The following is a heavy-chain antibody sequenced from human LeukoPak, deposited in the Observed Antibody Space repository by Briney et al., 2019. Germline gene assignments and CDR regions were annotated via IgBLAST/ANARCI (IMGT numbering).Heavy chain of an antibody. V-gene: IGHV5-51*01. J-gene: IGHJ3*02. CDR3: ARGTGQYNYGHRGAFDT. CDR2: IYPGDSES. D-gene: IGHD5-18*01. CDR1: GYSFTSYW. Sequence: GESLKISCKGSGYSFTSYWIGWVRQMPGKGLEWMGIIYPGDSESRYSPSFQGQVTISADNSIATAYLQWSSLKASDTAMYHCARGTGQYNYGHRGAFDTWGQGTMVTVSS.